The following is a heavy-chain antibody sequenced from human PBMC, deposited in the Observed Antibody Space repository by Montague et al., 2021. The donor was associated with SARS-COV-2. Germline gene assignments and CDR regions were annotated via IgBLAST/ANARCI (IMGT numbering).Heavy chain of an antibody. CDR1: GASITDFY. D-gene: IGHD3-3*01. CDR3: ARITEGVPFDF. CDR2: IHYSGIT. Sequence: SETLSLTCTVSGASITDFYWSWIRQPPGKGLEWIGYIHYSGITNYNPSLRSRVTMSIDMPKSRFSLNLRSVTAADTAIYFCARITEGVPFDFWGQGTLVSVSS. J-gene: IGHJ4*02. V-gene: IGHV4-59*01.